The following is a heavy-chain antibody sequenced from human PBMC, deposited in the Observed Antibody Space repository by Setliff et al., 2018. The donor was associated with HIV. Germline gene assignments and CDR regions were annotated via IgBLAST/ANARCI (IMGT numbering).Heavy chain of an antibody. CDR3: ARGYSAAGTLYYYGMDV. D-gene: IGHD6-13*01. V-gene: IGHV1-2*04. J-gene: IGHJ6*02. Sequence: GASVKVSCKASGYTFTGYYMHWVRQAPGQGLEWMGWINPNSGGTNYAQKFQGWVTMTRDTSTSTAYMELRSLRSDDTAVYYCARGYSAAGTLYYYGMDVWGQGTTVTVSS. CDR1: GYTFTGYY. CDR2: INPNSGGT.